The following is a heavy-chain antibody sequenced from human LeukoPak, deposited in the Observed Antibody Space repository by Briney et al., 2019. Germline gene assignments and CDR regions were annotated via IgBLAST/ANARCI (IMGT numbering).Heavy chain of an antibody. V-gene: IGHV3-23*01. CDR3: AKASVVVVVAATPSY. D-gene: IGHD2-15*01. Sequence: PGGSLRLSCAASGFTFSSYAMSWVRQAPGKGLEWVSAISGSGGSTYYADSVKGRFTISRDNSKNTLYLQVNSLRAEDTAVYYCAKASVVVVVAATPSYWGQGTLVTVSS. CDR1: GFTFSSYA. J-gene: IGHJ4*02. CDR2: ISGSGGST.